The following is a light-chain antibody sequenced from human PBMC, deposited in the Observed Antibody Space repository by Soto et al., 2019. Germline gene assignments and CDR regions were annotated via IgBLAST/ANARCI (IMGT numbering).Light chain of an antibody. V-gene: IGKV3-11*01. CDR3: QQRNNWPLT. J-gene: IGKJ5*01. CDR1: QSVSSY. Sequence: EIVLTQSPATLSLSPGERATLSCRASQSVSSYLAWYQQKPGQAPRLLIYDASNRATGIPARFSGSGSGTDFTLTISSLEPEDFSFYYCQQRNNWPLTFGQGTRLEIK. CDR2: DAS.